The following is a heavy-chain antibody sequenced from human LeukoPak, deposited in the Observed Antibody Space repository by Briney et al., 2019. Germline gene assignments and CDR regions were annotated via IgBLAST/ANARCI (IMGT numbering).Heavy chain of an antibody. D-gene: IGHD5-24*01. V-gene: IGHV3-73*01. Sequence: SGFTFXXSAIHWVRQASGKGLEWVGRIRNKANSYATAYAASVKGRFTISRDDSKNTAYLQMNSLKTEDTAVYYCTRLEEIPTIIRPLDYWGQGTLVTVSS. J-gene: IGHJ4*02. CDR3: TRLEEIPTIIRPLDY. CDR2: IRNKANSYAT. CDR1: GFTFXXSA.